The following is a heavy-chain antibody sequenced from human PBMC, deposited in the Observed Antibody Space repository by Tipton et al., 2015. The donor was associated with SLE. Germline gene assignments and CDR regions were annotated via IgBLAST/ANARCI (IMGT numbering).Heavy chain of an antibody. CDR1: GDSISGRSYY. Sequence: TLSLTCTVSGDSISGRSYYWGWIRQPPGKGLEWIGSIYYRGTTYYNPSLKSRVTISVDSSKNQFSLKLSSVTAADTAVYYCARDGDCIITSCYRGDYWVQGTLVTVSS. D-gene: IGHD2-2*03. CDR2: IYYRGTT. CDR3: ARDGDCIITSCYRGDY. J-gene: IGHJ4*02. V-gene: IGHV4-39*07.